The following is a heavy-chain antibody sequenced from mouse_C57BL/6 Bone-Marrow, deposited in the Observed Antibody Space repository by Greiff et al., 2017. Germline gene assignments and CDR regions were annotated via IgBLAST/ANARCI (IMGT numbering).Heavy chain of an antibody. V-gene: IGHV6-3*01. J-gene: IGHJ2*01. CDR3: AVGLRRGDY. CDR2: IRLKSDNYAT. D-gene: IGHD2-4*01. Sequence: EVKLVESGGGLVQPGGSMKLSCVASGFTFSNYWMNWVRQSPEKGLEWVAQIRLKSDNYATHYAESVNGRFTISRDDSKSSVYLQMNNLRAEDTEIYYCAVGLRRGDYWGQGTTLTVSS. CDR1: GFTFSNYW.